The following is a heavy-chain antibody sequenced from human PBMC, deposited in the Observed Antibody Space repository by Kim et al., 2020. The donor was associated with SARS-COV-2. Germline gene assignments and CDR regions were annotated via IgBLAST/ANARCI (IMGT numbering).Heavy chain of an antibody. CDR3: ARVWSIAAAGTHFDY. D-gene: IGHD6-13*01. Sequence: ASVKVSCKASGYTFTGYYMHWVRQAPGQGLEWMGWINPNSGGTNYAQKFQGRVTMTRDTSISTAYMELSRLRSDDTAVYYCARVWSIAAAGTHFDYWGQGTLVTVSS. V-gene: IGHV1-2*02. J-gene: IGHJ4*02. CDR2: INPNSGGT. CDR1: GYTFTGYY.